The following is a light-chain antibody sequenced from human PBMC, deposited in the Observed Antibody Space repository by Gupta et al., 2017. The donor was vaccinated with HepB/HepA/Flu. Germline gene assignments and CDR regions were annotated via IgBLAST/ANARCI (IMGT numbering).Light chain of an antibody. J-gene: IGKJ4*01. V-gene: IGKV3-15*01. Sequence: EIGMTQSPATLSVSPGERATLSCRASQSVSSNLAWYQQKPGQAPRLLIYGASTRATGIPARFSGSGSGTEFTLTISSLQSEDFAVYYCQQYNNWPPGLTFGGGTKVEIK. CDR3: QQYNNWPPGLT. CDR1: QSVSSN. CDR2: GAS.